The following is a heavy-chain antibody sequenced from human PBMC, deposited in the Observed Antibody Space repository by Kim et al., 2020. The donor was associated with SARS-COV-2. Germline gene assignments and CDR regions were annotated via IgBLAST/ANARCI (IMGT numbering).Heavy chain of an antibody. D-gene: IGHD3-22*01. J-gene: IGHJ4*02. CDR2: IYYSGST. CDR3: AREFYDSSGYYPALVDY. Sequence: SETLSLTCTVSGGSISSYYWSWIRQPPGKGLEWIGYIYYSGSTNYNPSLKSRVTISVDTSKNQFSLKLSSVTAADTAVYYCAREFYDSSGYYPALVDYWGQGTLVTVSS. CDR1: GGSISSYY. V-gene: IGHV4-59*12.